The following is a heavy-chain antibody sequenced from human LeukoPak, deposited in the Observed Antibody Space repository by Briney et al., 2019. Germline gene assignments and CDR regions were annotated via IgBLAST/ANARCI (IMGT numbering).Heavy chain of an antibody. V-gene: IGHV4-4*07. J-gene: IGHJ4*02. CDR2: IYPNEGRT. D-gene: IGHD1-26*01. CDR1: GDSINRYY. Sequence: SETLSLTCSVSGDSINRYYWSWIRQPAGKGLEWIGRIYPNEGRTDDNPSLKSRVTMSLDTSKNQWFLKLRSVTAADTAVYYCARDQVVGATAGTFDYWGQGTLVTVSS. CDR3: ARDQVVGATAGTFDY.